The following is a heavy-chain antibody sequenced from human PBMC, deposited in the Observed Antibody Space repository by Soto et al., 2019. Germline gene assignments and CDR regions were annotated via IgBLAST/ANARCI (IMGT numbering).Heavy chain of an antibody. D-gene: IGHD3-3*01. CDR3: ARDLPPDFWSGYYGSGFDY. J-gene: IGHJ4*02. CDR1: GFTFSSYG. CDR2: ISYDGSNK. Sequence: AGSLRRSCTASGFTFSSYGLHWVRQAPGKGLEWVAVISYDGSNKYYADSVKGRFTISRDNSKNTLYLQMNSLRAEDTAVYYCARDLPPDFWSGYYGSGFDYWGQGP. V-gene: IGHV3-30*03.